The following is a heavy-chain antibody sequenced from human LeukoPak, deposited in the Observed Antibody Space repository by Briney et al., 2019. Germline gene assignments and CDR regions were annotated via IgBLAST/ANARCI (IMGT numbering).Heavy chain of an antibody. D-gene: IGHD2-21*02. Sequence: SVKVSCKASGGTFSNYAISWVRQAPGQGLEWMGGIIPIFGTANYAQKFQGRVTITADKSTSTAYMELSSLRSEDTAVYYCALVTAIPSYYYMDVWGKGTTVTVSS. CDR2: IIPIFGTA. J-gene: IGHJ6*03. CDR1: GGTFSNYA. CDR3: ALVTAIPSYYYMDV. V-gene: IGHV1-69*06.